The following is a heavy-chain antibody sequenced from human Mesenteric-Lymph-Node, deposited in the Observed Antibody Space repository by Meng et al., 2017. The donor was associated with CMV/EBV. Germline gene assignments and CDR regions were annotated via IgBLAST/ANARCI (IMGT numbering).Heavy chain of an antibody. CDR3: ARDPPYCLSCMDL. Sequence: SQTPSLTRAISGDSVSNNGAAWNWIRQPPSRGLEWLGRTYYRSQWHTDYAVSVRGRIAINPDTSKNHCTLQLTSVTPDDTAVYYCARDPPYCLSCMDLWGQGTLVTVSS. V-gene: IGHV6-1*01. CDR1: GDSVSNNGAA. CDR2: TYYRSQWHT. J-gene: IGHJ5*02. D-gene: IGHD2-21*01.